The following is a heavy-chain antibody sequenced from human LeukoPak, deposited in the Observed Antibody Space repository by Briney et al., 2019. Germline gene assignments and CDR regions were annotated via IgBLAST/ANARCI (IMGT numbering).Heavy chain of an antibody. V-gene: IGHV5-51*01. CDR3: AGTWVGATYYFDY. D-gene: IGHD1-26*01. Sequence: GESLKISFKGSGYSFTSYWIGWVRQMPGKGLEWMGIIYPGDSDTRYSPSFQGQVTISADKSISTAYLQWSSLKASDTAMYYCAGTWVGATYYFDYWGQGTLVTVSS. CDR2: IYPGDSDT. J-gene: IGHJ4*02. CDR1: GYSFTSYW.